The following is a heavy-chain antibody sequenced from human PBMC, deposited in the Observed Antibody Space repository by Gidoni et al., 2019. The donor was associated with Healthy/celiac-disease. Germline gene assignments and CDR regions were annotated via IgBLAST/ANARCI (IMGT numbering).Heavy chain of an antibody. CDR1: RFPVSCNY. Sequence: EVQLVESGGGLILPGGSLRLSCSASRFPVSCNYMSWVSQVPGKGLEWVSVIYSGGSTYYADSVKGRFNISRDNSKNTLYLQMNSLRAEDTAVYYCARDSYGGTTDAFDIWGQGTMVTVSS. D-gene: IGHD2-15*01. CDR2: IYSGGST. CDR3: ARDSYGGTTDAFDI. V-gene: IGHV3-53*01. J-gene: IGHJ3*02.